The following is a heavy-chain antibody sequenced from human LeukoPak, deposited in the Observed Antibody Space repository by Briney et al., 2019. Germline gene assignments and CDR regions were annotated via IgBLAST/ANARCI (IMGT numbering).Heavy chain of an antibody. V-gene: IGHV3-21*01. D-gene: IGHD6-25*01. Sequence: GGSLRLSCAASGFTFSSYSMNWVRQGPGKGLERVSSISSSSSYIYYADSVKGRFTISRDNAKNSLYLQMNSLRAEDTAVYYCARDSSEAFDIWGQGTMVTVSS. CDR3: ARDSSEAFDI. CDR1: GFTFSSYS. CDR2: ISSSSSYI. J-gene: IGHJ3*02.